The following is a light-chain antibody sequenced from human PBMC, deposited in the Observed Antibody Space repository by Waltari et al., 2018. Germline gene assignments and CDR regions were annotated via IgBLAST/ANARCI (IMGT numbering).Light chain of an antibody. CDR3: QQYHSSPFT. Sequence: DIVMTQSPDSLAVSLGERATINCNSSQTVLYSSNNKNYLAWYQHKPGQPPKWLIYWASTRESGVPDRFSGSGSGTDFTLTISSLQAEDVAAYYCQQYHSSPFTFGQGTRLEIK. J-gene: IGKJ5*01. CDR1: QTVLYSSNNKNY. V-gene: IGKV4-1*01. CDR2: WAS.